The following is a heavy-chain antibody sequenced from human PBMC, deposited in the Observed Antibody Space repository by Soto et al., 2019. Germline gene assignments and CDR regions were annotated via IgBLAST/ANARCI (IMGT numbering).Heavy chain of an antibody. V-gene: IGHV4-61*01. Sequence: QVQLQESGPGLVKTSEALSLHCSVPGGSVRSGSYYWGWIRQPPGKGQEWNGYIYHSGSTNYNPSLKSLVTISGDTSKNPFSPSPTSVTAADTPAYYRVSLSAASFDPSGHGTLVTLAS. CDR2: IYHSGST. J-gene: IGHJ5*02. CDR3: VSLSAASFDP. CDR1: GGSVRSGSYY. D-gene: IGHD6-19*01.